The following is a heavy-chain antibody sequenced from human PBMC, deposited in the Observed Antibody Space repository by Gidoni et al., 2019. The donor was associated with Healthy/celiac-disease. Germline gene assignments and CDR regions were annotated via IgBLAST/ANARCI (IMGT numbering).Heavy chain of an antibody. CDR1: GGSFRGYY. CDR3: AKVVGRVIKRKNLYNWFDP. V-gene: IGHV4-34*01. J-gene: IGHJ5*02. Sequence: QVQLQQWGAGLLKPSETLSPTCAVYGGSFRGYYWSWIRQPPGKGLEWIGEINHSGSTNYNPALKSRDNISVDTSKNQFSLKQSSVTAADTAVYYCAKVVGRVIKRKNLYNWFDPWGKGTLVTVSS. CDR2: INHSGST. D-gene: IGHD1-26*01.